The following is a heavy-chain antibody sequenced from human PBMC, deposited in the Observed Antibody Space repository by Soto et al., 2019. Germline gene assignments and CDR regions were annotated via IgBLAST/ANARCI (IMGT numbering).Heavy chain of an antibody. D-gene: IGHD2-15*01. CDR1: GFTFSDYA. Sequence: GSLRPSSSASGFTFSDYALHEVRQAPGKGLEWVSLIGWVGSRSYYADSVKGRFIISRHNNKESLSLLMTRLGTEDSGLYYCSKVVGSGDTTADYPRLYSWG. CDR2: IGWVGSRS. CDR3: SKVVGSGDTTADYPRLYS. V-gene: IGHV3-43D*04. J-gene: IGHJ5*01.